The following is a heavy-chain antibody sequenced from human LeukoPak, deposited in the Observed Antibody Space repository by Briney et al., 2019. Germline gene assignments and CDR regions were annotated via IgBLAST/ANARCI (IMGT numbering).Heavy chain of an antibody. Sequence: ASVKVSCKASGGTFSSYAISWVRQAPGQGLEWMGGIIPIFGTANYAQKFQGRVTITADESTSTAYMELSSLRSEDTAAYYCATDYYDILTGYYNFDYWGQGTLVTVSS. V-gene: IGHV1-69*13. CDR2: IIPIFGTA. J-gene: IGHJ4*02. D-gene: IGHD3-9*01. CDR1: GGTFSSYA. CDR3: ATDYYDILTGYYNFDY.